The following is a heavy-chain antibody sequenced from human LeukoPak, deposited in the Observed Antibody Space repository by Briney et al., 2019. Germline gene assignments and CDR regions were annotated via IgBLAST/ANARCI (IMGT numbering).Heavy chain of an antibody. Sequence: GGSLRLSCAASGFTVSSNYMSWVRQAPGKGLEWVSVIYSGGSAYYADSVKGRFTISRDNSKNTLYLQMNSLRAEDTAVYYCARDSGYSSGWSGYWGQGALVTVSS. V-gene: IGHV3-66*01. CDR2: IYSGGSA. D-gene: IGHD6-19*01. J-gene: IGHJ4*02. CDR1: GFTVSSNY. CDR3: ARDSGYSSGWSGY.